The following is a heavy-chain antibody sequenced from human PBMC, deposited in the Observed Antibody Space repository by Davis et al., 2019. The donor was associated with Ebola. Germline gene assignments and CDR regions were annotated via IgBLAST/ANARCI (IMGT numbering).Heavy chain of an antibody. CDR3: AREVANWGFFDY. V-gene: IGHV4-59*01. CDR1: GGSISSYY. D-gene: IGHD7-27*01. J-gene: IGHJ4*02. Sequence: PSETLSLTCTVSGGSISSYYWSWIRQPPGKGLEWIGYIYYSGSTNYNPSLKSRVTISVHTSKNQFSLKLSSVTAADTAVYYCAREVANWGFFDYWGQGTLVTVSS. CDR2: IYYSGST.